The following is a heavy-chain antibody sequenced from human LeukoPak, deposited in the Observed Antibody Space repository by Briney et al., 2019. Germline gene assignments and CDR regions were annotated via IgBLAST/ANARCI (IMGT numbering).Heavy chain of an antibody. CDR3: AGGTLGYCSGGSCYGFDY. D-gene: IGHD2-15*01. Sequence: GGSLKLSCAASGFTFSSYEMNWVRQAPGKGLEWVSYISSSGSTIYYADSVKGRFTISRDNAKNSLYLQMNSLRAEDTAVYYCAGGTLGYCSGGSCYGFDYWGQGTLVTVSS. CDR1: GFTFSSYE. V-gene: IGHV3-48*03. J-gene: IGHJ4*02. CDR2: ISSSGSTI.